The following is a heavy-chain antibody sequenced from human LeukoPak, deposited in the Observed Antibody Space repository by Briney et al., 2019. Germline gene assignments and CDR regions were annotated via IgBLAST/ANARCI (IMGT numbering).Heavy chain of an antibody. V-gene: IGHV3-23*01. CDR1: GFAFSTYA. Sequence: QPGGSLRLSCAASGFAFSTYAMTWVRQAPEKGLQWVSTISTSGRATYYADSVEGRFTISRDNSKNTLYLQMNSLRADDTAVYYCAKARGSSVHEQFDYWGQGTQVTVSP. CDR2: ISTSGRAT. CDR3: AKARGSSVHEQFDY. J-gene: IGHJ4*02. D-gene: IGHD5/OR15-5a*01.